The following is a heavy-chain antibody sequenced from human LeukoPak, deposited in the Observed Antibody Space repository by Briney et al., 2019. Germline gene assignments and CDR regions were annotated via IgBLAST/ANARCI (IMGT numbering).Heavy chain of an antibody. CDR2: IGIRGDT. CDR3: ARGGIQVSGIDEFDY. J-gene: IGHJ4*02. CDR1: GFTFIDYD. D-gene: IGHD6-19*01. Sequence: GGSLRLSCAASGFTFIDYDMHWVRQVIGKGLEWVSVIGIRGDTHYSGSVKGRFTISRENAESSLYLQMNSLRAEDTAVYCCARGGIQVSGIDEFDYWGQGTLVTVCS. V-gene: IGHV3-13*01.